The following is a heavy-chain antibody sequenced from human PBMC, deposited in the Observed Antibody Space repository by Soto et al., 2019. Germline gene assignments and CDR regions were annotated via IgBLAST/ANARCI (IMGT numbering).Heavy chain of an antibody. CDR1: GGSIGSYY. CDR2: IYYSGST. V-gene: IGHV4-59*08. D-gene: IGHD3-9*01. Sequence: SETLSLTCTVSGGSIGSYYGSWIRQPPGKGLEWIGYIYYSGSTNYNPSLKSRVTISVDTSKNQFSLKLSSVTAADTAVYYCARHTDDILTGNEALDIWGQGTVVT. J-gene: IGHJ3*02. CDR3: ARHTDDILTGNEALDI.